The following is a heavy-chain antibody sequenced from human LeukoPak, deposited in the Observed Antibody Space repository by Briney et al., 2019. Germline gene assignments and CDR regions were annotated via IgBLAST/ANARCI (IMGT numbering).Heavy chain of an antibody. CDR3: ARVRSGSPGDYYGMDV. D-gene: IGHD3-10*01. J-gene: IGHJ6*02. CDR1: GFTFSDYY. V-gene: IGHV3-11*05. Sequence: GGSLRLSCAASGFTFSDYYMSWIRQAPGKGLEWVSYISSSSSYTNYADSVKGRFTISRDNAKNSPYLQMNSLRAEDTAVYYCARVRSGSPGDYYGMDVWGQGTTVTVSS. CDR2: ISSSSSYT.